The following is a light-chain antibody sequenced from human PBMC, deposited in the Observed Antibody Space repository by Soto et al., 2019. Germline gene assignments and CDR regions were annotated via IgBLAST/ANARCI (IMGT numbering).Light chain of an antibody. V-gene: IGLV2-23*01. CDR2: EGS. CDR1: SSDVGSYNL. Sequence: QSVLTQPASVSGSPGQSITISRTGTSSDVGSYNLVSWYQQHPGKAPKLMIYEGSKRPSGVSNRFSGSKSGNTASLTISGLQAEDEADYYCCSYAGSGTPSFGTGTKVTV. CDR3: CSYAGSGTPS. J-gene: IGLJ1*01.